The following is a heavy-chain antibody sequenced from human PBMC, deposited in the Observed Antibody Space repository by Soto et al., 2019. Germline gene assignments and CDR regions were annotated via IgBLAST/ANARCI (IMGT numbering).Heavy chain of an antibody. Sequence: QVQLVQSGAEVKKPGSSVKVSCKASAGTFSSYAISWVRQAPGQGLEWRGGIIPIFGTANYAQKFQGRVTITADEPTSTAYMELSSLRSEDTAVYYCARDVYPDHYYYYGTDGWGQGTTVSVSS. CDR1: AGTFSSYA. CDR3: ARDVYPDHYYYYGTDG. V-gene: IGHV1-69*12. J-gene: IGHJ6*02. CDR2: IIPIFGTA.